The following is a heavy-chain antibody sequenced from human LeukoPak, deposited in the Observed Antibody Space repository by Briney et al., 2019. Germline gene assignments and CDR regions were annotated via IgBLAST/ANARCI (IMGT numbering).Heavy chain of an antibody. V-gene: IGHV4-4*07. CDR2: IYTSGST. CDR1: GGSISSYY. Sequence: PSETLSLTCTVSGGSISSYYWSWIRQPPGKGLEWIGRIYTSGSTNYNPSLKSRVTMSVDTSKNQFSLKLRSVTAADTAVYYCARDGPSPRYSSSWYWFDPWGQGTLVTVSS. D-gene: IGHD6-13*01. J-gene: IGHJ5*02. CDR3: ARDGPSPRYSSSWYWFDP.